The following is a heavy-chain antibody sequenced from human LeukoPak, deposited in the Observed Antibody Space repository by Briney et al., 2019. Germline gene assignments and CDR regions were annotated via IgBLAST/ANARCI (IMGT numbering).Heavy chain of an antibody. CDR3: AKCGYSSGWPLDY. V-gene: IGHV3-30*18. Sequence: GGSLRLSCAASGFTFSSYGMHWVRQAPGKGLEWVAVISYDGSSKYYADSVKGRFTISRDNSKNTLYLQMNSLRDEDTAVYYCAKCGYSSGWPLDYWGQGTLVTVSS. J-gene: IGHJ4*02. D-gene: IGHD6-19*01. CDR2: ISYDGSSK. CDR1: GFTFSSYG.